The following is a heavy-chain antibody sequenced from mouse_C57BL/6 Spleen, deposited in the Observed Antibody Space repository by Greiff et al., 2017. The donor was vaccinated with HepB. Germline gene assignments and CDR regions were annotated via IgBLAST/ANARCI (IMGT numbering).Heavy chain of an antibody. CDR1: GFTFSDYG. CDR2: ISSGSSTI. J-gene: IGHJ2*01. CDR3: ARTYGNYHYFDY. Sequence: EVQVVESGGGLVKPGGSLKLSCAASGFTFSDYGMHWVRQAPEKGLEWVAYISSGSSTIYYADTVKGRFTISRDNAKNTLFLQMTSLRSEDTAMYYCARTYGNYHYFDYWGQGTTLTVSS. D-gene: IGHD2-1*01. V-gene: IGHV5-17*01.